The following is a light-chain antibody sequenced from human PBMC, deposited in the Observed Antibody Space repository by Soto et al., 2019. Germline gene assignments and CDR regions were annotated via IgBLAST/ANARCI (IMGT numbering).Light chain of an antibody. CDR3: VAYTGSSTSYV. J-gene: IGLJ1*01. Sequence: QSALTQPASVSGSPGQSITISCTGTSSDVGGYNYVSWYQQYPGKAPKLIIYEVTNRPSGVSNRFSGSKSGNTASLTISGLQPEDEADYYCVAYTGSSTSYVFGSGTKVTVL. V-gene: IGLV2-14*01. CDR2: EVT. CDR1: SSDVGGYNY.